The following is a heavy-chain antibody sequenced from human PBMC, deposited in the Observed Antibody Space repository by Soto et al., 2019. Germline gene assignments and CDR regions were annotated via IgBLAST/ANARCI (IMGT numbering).Heavy chain of an antibody. D-gene: IGHD1-26*01. CDR3: ARVSAVIVGARGPSDY. V-gene: IGHV4-34*01. CDR2: INHSGST. Sequence: SEPLSLTCAVYGGSFSGYYWSWIRQPPGKGLEWIGEINHSGSTNYNPSLKSRVTISVDTSKNQFSLKLSSVTAADTAVYYCARVSAVIVGARGPSDYWGQGALVTVSS. CDR1: GGSFSGYY. J-gene: IGHJ4*02.